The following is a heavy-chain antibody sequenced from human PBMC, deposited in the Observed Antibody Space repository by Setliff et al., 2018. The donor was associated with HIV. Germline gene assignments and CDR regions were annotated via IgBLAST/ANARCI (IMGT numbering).Heavy chain of an antibody. Sequence: SETLSLTCTVSGGSISSYYWSWIRQPPGKGLEWIGYIYYSGSTNYNPSLKSRVTISVDTSKNQFSLRLTSVTAADTAVYYCARDYYHSSGYWAMAFDLWGQGTVVTVSS. J-gene: IGHJ3*01. CDR1: GGSISSYY. CDR2: IYYSGST. V-gene: IGHV4-4*08. CDR3: ARDYYHSSGYWAMAFDL. D-gene: IGHD3-22*01.